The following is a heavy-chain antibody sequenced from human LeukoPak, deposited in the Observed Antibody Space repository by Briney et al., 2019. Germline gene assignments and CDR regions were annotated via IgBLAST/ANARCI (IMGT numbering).Heavy chain of an antibody. J-gene: IGHJ4*02. CDR2: INHSGST. Sequence: SETLSLTCAVYGGSFSGYYWSWIRQPPGKGLEWIGEINHSGSTNYNPSLKSRVTISVDTSKNQFSLKLSSVTAADTAVYYCARGIPRGHYYDSSGYRFGYWGQGTLVTVSS. V-gene: IGHV4-34*01. CDR1: GGSFSGYY. CDR3: ARGIPRGHYYDSSGYRFGY. D-gene: IGHD3-22*01.